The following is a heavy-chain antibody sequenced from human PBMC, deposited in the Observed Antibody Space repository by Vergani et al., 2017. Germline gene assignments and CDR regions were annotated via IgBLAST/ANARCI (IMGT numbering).Heavy chain of an antibody. CDR3: AKDEYCTGGSCYSGVLDY. V-gene: IGHV1-69*13. D-gene: IGHD2-15*01. CDR1: GGTFSSYA. Sequence: QVQLVQSGAEVKKPGASVKVSCKASGGTFSSYAISWVRQAPGQGLEWMGGIIPIFGTANYAQKFKGRVTITADESTSTAYMELSSLRSEDTAVYYCAKDEYCTGGSCYSGVLDYWGQGTLVTVSS. J-gene: IGHJ4*02. CDR2: IIPIFGTA.